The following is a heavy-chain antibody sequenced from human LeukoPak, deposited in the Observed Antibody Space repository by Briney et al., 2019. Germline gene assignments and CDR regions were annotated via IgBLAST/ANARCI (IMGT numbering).Heavy chain of an antibody. CDR1: SGSISSGDYY. D-gene: IGHD5-18*01. J-gene: IGHJ4*02. CDR3: ARDGYSYGWFVDY. V-gene: IGHV4-30-4*01. Sequence: PSETVSLTCTVSSGSISSGDYYWRWIRQPPRKGLEWIGYIYYSGSTYYNPSLKSRVTISVDTSKNQFSLKLSSVTAADTAVYYCARDGYSYGWFVDYWGQGTLVTVSS. CDR2: IYYSGST.